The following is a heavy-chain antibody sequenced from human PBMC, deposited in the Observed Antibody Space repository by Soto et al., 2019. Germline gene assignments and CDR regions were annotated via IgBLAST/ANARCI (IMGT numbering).Heavy chain of an antibody. Sequence: EVPLVESGGGLVQPGGSLRLSCAASGFTFSSYSMSWVRQAPGKGLEWVSYISSTSNTIYYAASVKGRFTISRDNAKNSLYLHMNSLSAEDTAVYYCARDRGCSGGICYRDLGYWGQGTLVTVSS. CDR3: ARDRGCSGGICYRDLGY. V-gene: IGHV3-48*01. J-gene: IGHJ4*02. CDR2: ISSTSNTI. D-gene: IGHD2-15*01. CDR1: GFTFSSYS.